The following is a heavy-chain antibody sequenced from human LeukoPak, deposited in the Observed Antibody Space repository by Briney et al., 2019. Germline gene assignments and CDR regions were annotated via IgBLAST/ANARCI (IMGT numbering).Heavy chain of an antibody. J-gene: IGHJ6*02. CDR2: INPNSGGT. Sequence: ASVKVSCKASGYTFTGYYMHWVRQAPGQGLEWMGWINPNSGGTNYAQKFQGRVTMTGDTSISTAYMELSRLRSDDTTVYYCARAMVRGVMVSYGMDVWGQGTTVTVSS. CDR3: ARAMVRGVMVSYGMDV. CDR1: GYTFTGYY. V-gene: IGHV1-2*02. D-gene: IGHD3-10*01.